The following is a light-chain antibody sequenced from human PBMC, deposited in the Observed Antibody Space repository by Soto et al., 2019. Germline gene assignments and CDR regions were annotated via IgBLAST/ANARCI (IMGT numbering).Light chain of an antibody. CDR1: QSVSSD. CDR2: GAS. V-gene: IGKV3-15*01. CDR3: QQDLIWLT. J-gene: IGKJ4*01. Sequence: EIVMTQSPATLSVSPGERATLSCRASQSVSSDLAWYQQKPGQAPRLLIYGASTRATGIPARFSGSGSGTEFTLTISSLQSEDFAVYCCQQDLIWLTFGGGTKVEIK.